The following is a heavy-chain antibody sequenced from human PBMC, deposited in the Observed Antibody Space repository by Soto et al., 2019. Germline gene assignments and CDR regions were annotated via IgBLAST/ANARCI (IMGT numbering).Heavy chain of an antibody. CDR1: GYTFTSYD. J-gene: IGHJ4*02. D-gene: IGHD4-17*01. Sequence: ASVKVSCKASGYTFTSYDINWVRQATGQGLEWMGWMNPNSANTGYAQKLQGRVTMTTDTSTSTAYMELRSLRSDDTAVYYCARDLHGDAYYWGQGTLVTVSS. CDR3: ARDLHGDAYY. CDR2: MNPNSANT. V-gene: IGHV1-8*01.